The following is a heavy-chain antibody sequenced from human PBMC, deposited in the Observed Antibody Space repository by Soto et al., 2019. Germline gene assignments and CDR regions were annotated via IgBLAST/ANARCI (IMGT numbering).Heavy chain of an antibody. CDR3: AKDAMTLLWFGILGDYFDY. CDR2: ISGSGGST. D-gene: IGHD3-10*01. Sequence: GGSLRLSCAASGFTFSSYAMSWVRQAPGKGLEWVSAISGSGGSTYYADSVKGRFTISRDNSKNTLYLQMNSLRAEDTAVYYCAKDAMTLLWFGILGDYFDYWGQGTLVTVSS. V-gene: IGHV3-23*01. J-gene: IGHJ4*02. CDR1: GFTFSSYA.